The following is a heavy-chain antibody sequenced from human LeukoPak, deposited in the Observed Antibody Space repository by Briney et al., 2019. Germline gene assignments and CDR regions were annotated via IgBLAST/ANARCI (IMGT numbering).Heavy chain of an antibody. J-gene: IGHJ4*02. D-gene: IGHD2/OR15-2a*01. V-gene: IGHV3-30*02. Sequence: SGGSLSLSCGASGFTFSAYGMHWVRQAPGQGLEWVAFIHYDGSIKSYADSVKGRFTIARDNSNNTLYLQMNGLTTEDTAVYYCAKLSRTLPVDYWGQGTLVTVSS. CDR1: GFTFSAYG. CDR3: AKLSRTLPVDY. CDR2: IHYDGSIK.